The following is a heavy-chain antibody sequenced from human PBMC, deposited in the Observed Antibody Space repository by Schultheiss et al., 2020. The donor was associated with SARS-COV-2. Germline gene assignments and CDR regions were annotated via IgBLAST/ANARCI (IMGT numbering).Heavy chain of an antibody. CDR1: GGTFSSYA. CDR2: IIPMYGSR. V-gene: IGHV1-69*13. J-gene: IGHJ5*02. Sequence: SVKVSCKASGGTFSSYAISWVRQAPGQGLEWMGGIIPMYGSRKYAQKFQDRVVISADESMTTVYMELSSLRSDDTAVYFCATSLGDGYNYYNRFDPWGQGTLVTVSS. CDR3: ATSLGDGYNYYNRFDP. D-gene: IGHD5-24*01.